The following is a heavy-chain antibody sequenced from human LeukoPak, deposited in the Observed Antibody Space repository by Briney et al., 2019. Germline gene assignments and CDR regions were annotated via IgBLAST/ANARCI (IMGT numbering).Heavy chain of an antibody. D-gene: IGHD3-10*01. CDR3: ARRYGSGSYYTNIRRGNWFDP. V-gene: IGHV4-39*07. CDR2: IYYSGST. CDR1: GGSISSSDYY. Sequence: SETLSLTCIVSGGSISSSDYYWGWIRQPPGRGLEWIGSIYYSGSTYYSPSLKSRVTISVDTSKNQFSLKLSSVTAADTAVYYCARRYGSGSYYTNIRRGNWFDPWGQGTLVTVSS. J-gene: IGHJ5*02.